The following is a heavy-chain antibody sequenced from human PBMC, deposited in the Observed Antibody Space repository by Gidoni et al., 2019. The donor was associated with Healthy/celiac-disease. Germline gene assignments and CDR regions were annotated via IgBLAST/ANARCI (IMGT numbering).Heavy chain of an antibody. V-gene: IGHV3-23*04. CDR2: IRGSGGST. CDR3: AKFGVLMSTDY. J-gene: IGHJ4*02. D-gene: IGHD2-8*01. Sequence: EVEMVGSGGGFVRPGGSLGLSCAASGSSFSSFAMSWVRQGPGKGLDGFSAIRGSGGSTYYSDSVKGRFTISRDNSKNTLYLQMNSLRAEDTAVYYCAKFGVLMSTDYWGQGTLVTVSS. CDR1: GSSFSSFA.